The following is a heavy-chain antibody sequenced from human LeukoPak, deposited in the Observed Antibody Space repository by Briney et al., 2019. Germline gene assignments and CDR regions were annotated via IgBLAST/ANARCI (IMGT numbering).Heavy chain of an antibody. CDR1: GFSFAGYA. D-gene: IGHD1-26*01. CDR3: ARGAGSYYGYFQS. J-gene: IGHJ1*01. Sequence: PGGSLRLSCEASGFSFAGYAMSWVRQRPGKGLEWVSAISGSSGNSYYADSVKGRFTISRDNAKNSLYLQMNSLRAEDTAVCFCARGAGSYYGYFQSWGQGTLVTVSS. V-gene: IGHV3-23*01. CDR2: ISGSSGNS.